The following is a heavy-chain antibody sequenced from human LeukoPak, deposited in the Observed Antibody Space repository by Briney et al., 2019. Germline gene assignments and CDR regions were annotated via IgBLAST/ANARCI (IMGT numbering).Heavy chain of an antibody. CDR1: GGSISSYY. CDR2: IYYSGST. CDR3: ARGGYDTPVDY. Sequence: SETLSLTCTVSGGSISSYYWSWIRQPPGKGLEWIGYIYYSGSTYYNPSLKSRVTISVDTSKNQFSLKLSSVTAADTAVYYCARGGYDTPVDYWGQGTLVTVSS. V-gene: IGHV4-59*12. D-gene: IGHD5-12*01. J-gene: IGHJ4*02.